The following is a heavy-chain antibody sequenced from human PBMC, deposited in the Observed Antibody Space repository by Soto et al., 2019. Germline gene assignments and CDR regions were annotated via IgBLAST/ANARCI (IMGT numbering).Heavy chain of an antibody. CDR2: IDTDGGGT. J-gene: IGHJ5*02. CDR3: ATVFDL. V-gene: IGHV3-74*01. Sequence: DVQLVESGGGLVQPGGSLRVSCAASGFTLGSHRIHWVRQPPGKGLEWVSRIDTDGGGTSYADSVKGRFTISTDNAKNTVYLQMNGLRAEDTALYYCATVFDLWGQGTLVTVSS. CDR1: GFTLGSHR.